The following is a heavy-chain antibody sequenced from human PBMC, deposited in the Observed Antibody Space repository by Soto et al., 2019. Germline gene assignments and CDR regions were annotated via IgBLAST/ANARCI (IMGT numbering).Heavy chain of an antibody. V-gene: IGHV1-69*13. CDR2: IIPIFGTA. CDR3: ARSPDYYGSGSYYFDY. J-gene: IGHJ4*02. D-gene: IGHD3-10*01. CDR1: GGTFSSYA. Sequence: SVKVSCKASGGTFSSYAISWVRQAPGQGLEWMGGIIPIFGTANYAQKFQGRVTITADESTSTAYMELSSLRSEDTAVYYSARSPDYYGSGSYYFDYWGQGTLVTVSS.